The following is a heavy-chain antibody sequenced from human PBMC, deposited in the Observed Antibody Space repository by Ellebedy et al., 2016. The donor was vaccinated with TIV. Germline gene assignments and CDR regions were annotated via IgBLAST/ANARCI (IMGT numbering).Heavy chain of an antibody. V-gene: IGHV1-18*01. Sequence: AASVKVSCKASGYTFTSYGLSWVRQAPGQGLEWLGWLSTYNGDTKYAQKFQGRIAMTADSSTTTAHLDLVSLRSDDTAIYYCVHTGDRGIWGQGTVVTVSS. CDR3: VHTGDRGI. D-gene: IGHD3-10*01. J-gene: IGHJ3*02. CDR2: LSTYNGDT. CDR1: GYTFTSYG.